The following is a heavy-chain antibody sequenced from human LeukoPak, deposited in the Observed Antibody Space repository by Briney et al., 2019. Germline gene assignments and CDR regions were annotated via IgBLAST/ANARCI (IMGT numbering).Heavy chain of an antibody. CDR1: GVSISSSSW. CDR2: IYHSGST. Sequence: KASETLSLTCAVSGVSISSSSWWSWVRQPPGKGLEWIGEIYHSGSTNYNPSLKSRVTISVDKSKNQFSLKLSSVTAADTDVYYCARDQTYAGSGIYTYFDYWGQGILVTVSS. V-gene: IGHV4-4*02. D-gene: IGHD3-10*01. CDR3: ARDQTYAGSGIYTYFDY. J-gene: IGHJ4*02.